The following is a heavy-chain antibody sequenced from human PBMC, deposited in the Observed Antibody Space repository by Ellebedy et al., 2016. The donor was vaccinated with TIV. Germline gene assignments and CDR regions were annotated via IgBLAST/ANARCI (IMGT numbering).Heavy chain of an antibody. D-gene: IGHD2-15*01. Sequence: GESLKISXAASDFTSSMFTMSWVRQAPGKGLEWVASISDSSSYIYCADSVKGRFTISRDNAQYSLFLHMNSLRAEDTAVYYCARADTGYCDSTRCFLDLDYWGQGTLVTVSS. CDR1: DFTSSMFT. J-gene: IGHJ4*02. V-gene: IGHV3-21*01. CDR2: ISDSSSYI. CDR3: ARADTGYCDSTRCFLDLDY.